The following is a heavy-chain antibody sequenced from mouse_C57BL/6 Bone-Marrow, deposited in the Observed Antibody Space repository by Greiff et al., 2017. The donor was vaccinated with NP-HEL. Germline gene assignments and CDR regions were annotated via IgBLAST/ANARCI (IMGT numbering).Heavy chain of an antibody. CDR1: GYTFTSYG. V-gene: IGHV1-81*01. Sequence: VQLQESGAELARPGASVKLSCKASGYTFTSYGISWVKQRTGQGLEWIGEIYPRSGNTYYNEKFKGKATLTADKSSSTAYMELRSLTSEDSAVYFCARSPLYYYGSSHAYWGQGTLVTVSA. D-gene: IGHD1-1*01. CDR3: ARSPLYYYGSSHAY. J-gene: IGHJ3*01. CDR2: IYPRSGNT.